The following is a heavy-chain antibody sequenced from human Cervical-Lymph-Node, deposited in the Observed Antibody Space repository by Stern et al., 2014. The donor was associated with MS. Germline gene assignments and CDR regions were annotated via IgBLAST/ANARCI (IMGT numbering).Heavy chain of an antibody. CDR3: ARLSTAVDF. CDR1: GGSISSRY. CDR2: ISHSGDT. Sequence: VQLEESGPGLVKPSETLSLTCAVSGGSISSRYWGWIRQPPGKGLEWIGLISHSGDTKYNPSLKSRVTISLDTSKNQFPLKVTSVTAADTAVYYCARLSTAVDFWGQGTLVTVSS. J-gene: IGHJ4*02. V-gene: IGHV4-59*08.